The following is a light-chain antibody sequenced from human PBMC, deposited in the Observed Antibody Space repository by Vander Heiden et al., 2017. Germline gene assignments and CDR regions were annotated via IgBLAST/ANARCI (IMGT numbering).Light chain of an antibody. CDR1: QSVSSSH. V-gene: IGKV3-20*01. J-gene: IGKJ1*01. CDR2: AAS. CDR3: QEYGNSPGT. Sequence: IVLTQSPGTLSLSPGERATLSCRASQSVSSSHLGRYQQKPGQAPRLLIYAASSRATGIPDRFSGSGSGTDFTLTISRLEPEDFVVYYCQEYGNSPGTFGQGTKVEIK.